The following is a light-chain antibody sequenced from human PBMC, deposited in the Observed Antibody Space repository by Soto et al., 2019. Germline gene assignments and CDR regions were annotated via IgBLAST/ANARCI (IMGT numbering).Light chain of an antibody. CDR3: FSYAGSSAYV. CDR1: SSDVGSYNL. Sequence: QSVLTQPASVSGSPGQSITLSCTGTSSDVGSYNLVSWYQQHPGKAPKLMIYEGSKRPSGVSNRFSGSKSGNTASLTISGLQAENEADYYCFSYAGSSAYVFGTGTKLTVL. J-gene: IGLJ1*01. V-gene: IGLV2-23*01. CDR2: EGS.